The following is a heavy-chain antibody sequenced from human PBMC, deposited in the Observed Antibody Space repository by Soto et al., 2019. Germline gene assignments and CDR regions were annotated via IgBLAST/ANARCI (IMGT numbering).Heavy chain of an antibody. J-gene: IGHJ3*02. CDR1: NGSISSDNW. CDR3: ASSVELATITPHAFDI. D-gene: IGHD5-12*01. Sequence: SLTCAVSNGSISSDNWWTWVRQPPGKGLEGIGEIYQSGSTDSKSSLKSRVTILVDKSKNQFSLKLSSVTVADTAIYYCASSVELATITPHAFDIWGQGTMVTVS. V-gene: IGHV4-4*02. CDR2: IYQSGST.